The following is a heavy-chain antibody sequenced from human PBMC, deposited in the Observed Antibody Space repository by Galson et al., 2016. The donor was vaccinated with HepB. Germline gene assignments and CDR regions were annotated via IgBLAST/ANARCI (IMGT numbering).Heavy chain of an antibody. V-gene: IGHV1-3*03. CDR3: AREGPIIGTLNY. D-gene: IGHD1-7*01. CDR2: INARNGEA. CDR1: GFSFTNYA. Sequence: SVKVSCKASGFSFTNYAFHWVRQASGQGPQWLGRINARNGEAKYSQVFQDRVTISRDTSATTVYMEVTSLTSEDTAVYYCAREGPIIGTLNYWGQGTRVTVTS. J-gene: IGHJ4*02.